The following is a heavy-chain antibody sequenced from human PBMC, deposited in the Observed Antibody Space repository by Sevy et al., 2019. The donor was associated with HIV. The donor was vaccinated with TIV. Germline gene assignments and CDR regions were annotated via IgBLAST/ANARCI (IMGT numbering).Heavy chain of an antibody. CDR1: GYNFINYG. CDR3: GKCTLGVYDPTNRKCGMDV. CDR2: SSPFTGSP. J-gene: IGHJ6*02. D-gene: IGHD5-12*01. V-gene: IGHV1-18*01. Sequence: ASVKVSCKASGYNFINYGISWVRQAPGQGLEWVGGSSPFTGSPNYPQKLQDRVTVTTDTATNTAYMELRNLRSDDTAGYYCGKCTLGVYDPTNRKCGMDVWGQGTTVTVSS.